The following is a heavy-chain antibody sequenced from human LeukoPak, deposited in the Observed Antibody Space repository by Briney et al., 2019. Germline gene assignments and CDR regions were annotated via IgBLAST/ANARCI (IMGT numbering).Heavy chain of an antibody. J-gene: IGHJ4*02. V-gene: IGHV3-23*01. CDR1: GFTFSSYA. D-gene: IGHD3-3*01. CDR2: ISGSGGST. CDR3: ATTFWRGYYLTYFDY. Sequence: PGGSLRLSCAASGFTFSSYAMSWVRQAPGKGLEWVSAISGSGGSTYYADSVKGRFTISRDNSKNTLYLQMNSLRAEDTAVYYCATTFWRGYYLTYFDYWGQGTLVTVSS.